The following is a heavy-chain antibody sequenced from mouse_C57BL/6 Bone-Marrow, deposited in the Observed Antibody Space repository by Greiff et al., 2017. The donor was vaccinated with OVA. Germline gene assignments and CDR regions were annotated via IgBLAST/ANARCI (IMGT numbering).Heavy chain of an antibody. CDR1: GFTFSSYA. J-gene: IGHJ3*01. Sequence: EVQVVESGGGLVKPGGSLKLSCAASGFTFSSYAMSWVRQTPEKRLEWVATISDGGSYTYYPDNVKGRFTISRDNAKNNLYLQMSHLKSEDTAMYYCARDRRNYETYWGQGTLVTVSA. CDR3: ARDRRNYETY. D-gene: IGHD1-1*01. V-gene: IGHV5-4*01. CDR2: ISDGGSYT.